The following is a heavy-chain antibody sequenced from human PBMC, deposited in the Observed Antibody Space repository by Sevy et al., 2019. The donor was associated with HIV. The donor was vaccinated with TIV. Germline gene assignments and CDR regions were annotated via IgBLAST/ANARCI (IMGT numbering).Heavy chain of an antibody. Sequence: ASVKVSCKASGYTFTSYGISWVRQAPGQGLEWMGWISAYNGNTNYEQKLQGRVTMTTDTSTSTAYMELRGLRSDDTAVYYCARDLPRKTGIAVADYYYYGMDVWGQGTTVTVSS. V-gene: IGHV1-18*01. CDR2: ISAYNGNT. CDR3: ARDLPRKTGIAVADYYYYGMDV. D-gene: IGHD6-19*01. J-gene: IGHJ6*02. CDR1: GYTFTSYG.